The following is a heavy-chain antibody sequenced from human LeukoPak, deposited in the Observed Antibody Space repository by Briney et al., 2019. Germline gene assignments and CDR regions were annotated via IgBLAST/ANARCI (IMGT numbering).Heavy chain of an antibody. J-gene: IGHJ4*02. CDR1: GGSISSGGYY. D-gene: IGHD3-10*01. CDR2: INHSGST. CDR3: ARGSGWFGELGL. Sequence: SQTLSLTCTVSGGSISSGGYYWSWIRQHPGEGLEWIGEINHSGSTNYNPSLKSRVTISVDTSKNQFSLKLSSVTAADTAVYYCARGSGWFGELGLWGQGTLVTVSS. V-gene: IGHV4-31*03.